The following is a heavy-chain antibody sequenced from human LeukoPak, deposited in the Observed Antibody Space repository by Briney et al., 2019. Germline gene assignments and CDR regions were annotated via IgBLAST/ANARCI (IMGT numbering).Heavy chain of an antibody. CDR3: TRTDSSTAIDY. V-gene: IGHV4-59*01. Sequence: SETLSLTRTVSGGSISSYYWSWIRQTPGRGLEWIGYIHNSGSTNYNPSLKSRVTISVDTSKNQFSLKLNSVTAADTAMYYCTRTDSSTAIDYWGQGTLVTVSS. CDR2: IHNSGST. CDR1: GGSISSYY. J-gene: IGHJ4*02. D-gene: IGHD6-19*01.